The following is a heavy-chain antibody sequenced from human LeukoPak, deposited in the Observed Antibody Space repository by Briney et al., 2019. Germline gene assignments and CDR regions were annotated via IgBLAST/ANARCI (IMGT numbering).Heavy chain of an antibody. CDR3: ARDASWYSSSWSYYYYYMDV. CDR2: ISAYNGNT. V-gene: IGHV1-18*01. Sequence: ASVKVSCKASGYTFTSYGISWVRQAPGQGLEWMGWISAYNGNTNYAQKLQGRVTMTTDTSTSTAYMELRSLRSDDTAVYYCARDASWYSSSWSYYYYYMDVWGKGTTVTISS. CDR1: GYTFTSYG. D-gene: IGHD6-13*01. J-gene: IGHJ6*03.